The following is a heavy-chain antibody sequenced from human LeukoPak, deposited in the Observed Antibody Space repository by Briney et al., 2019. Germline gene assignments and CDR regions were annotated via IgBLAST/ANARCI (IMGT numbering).Heavy chain of an antibody. CDR2: ISAYNGNT. Sequence: ASVKASCKASGYTFTSYGISWVRQAPGQGLEWMGWISAYNGNTNYAQKLQGRVTMTTDTSTSTAYMELRSLRSDDTAVYYCTRGIGDRFRLQHVIDYWGQGTLVTVSS. V-gene: IGHV1-18*01. CDR1: GYTFTSYG. J-gene: IGHJ4*02. CDR3: TRGIGDRFRLQHVIDY. D-gene: IGHD2-21*02.